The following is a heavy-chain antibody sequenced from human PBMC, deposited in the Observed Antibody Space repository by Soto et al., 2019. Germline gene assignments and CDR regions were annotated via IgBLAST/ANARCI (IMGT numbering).Heavy chain of an antibody. J-gene: IGHJ4*02. CDR2: ISYDGSNK. V-gene: IGHV3-30*18. CDR3: AKDYYDSSSGSFDY. D-gene: IGHD3-22*01. CDR1: GFTFSTCR. Sequence: GGSLRRSCLSFGFTFSTCRMRGVCAAPGKGLEWVAVISYDGSNKYYADSVKGRFTISRDNSKNTLYLQMNSLRAEDTAVYYCAKDYYDSSSGSFDYWGQGTLVTV.